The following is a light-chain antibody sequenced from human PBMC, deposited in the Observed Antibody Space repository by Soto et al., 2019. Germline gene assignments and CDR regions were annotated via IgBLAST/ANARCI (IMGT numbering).Light chain of an antibody. CDR2: GAS. V-gene: IGKV3-20*01. J-gene: IGKJ2*01. Sequence: EIVLTQSPGTLSLSPGERATLSCRAGKSVRSRYLAWCQQIRGQAPSPLLYGASSRAPAIPDRFSGSGSGTDFTLTISRLEPEDFAVYYCQQYGSSPYTFGQGTKLEIK. CDR1: KSVRSRY. CDR3: QQYGSSPYT.